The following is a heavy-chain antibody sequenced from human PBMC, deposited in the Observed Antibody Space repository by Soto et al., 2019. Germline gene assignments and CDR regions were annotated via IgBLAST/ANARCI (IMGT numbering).Heavy chain of an antibody. Sequence: EVQLVESGGGLVQPGGSLRLSCAASGFTFGSYWMHWVRQVPGKGLVWVSRVNSVGSSTNYADSVNGRFTITRDKAKNTVYLQMSSLRTEDTGVYYCASQVAAAGTHLYFYGLDAWGQGTTVTVSS. V-gene: IGHV3-74*01. CDR2: VNSVGSST. D-gene: IGHD6-25*01. J-gene: IGHJ6*01. CDR3: ASQVAAAGTHLYFYGLDA. CDR1: GFTFGSYW.